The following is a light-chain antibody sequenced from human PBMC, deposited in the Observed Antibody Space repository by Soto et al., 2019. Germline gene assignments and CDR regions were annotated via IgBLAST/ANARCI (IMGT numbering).Light chain of an antibody. CDR1: QSVGSNY. Sequence: EIVLTQSPGTLSLSPGERATLSCRASQSVGSNYLAWYQQKPGQAPRPLIFGASSRATGIPDRFSGSGSGTDFTLTISRLEPEDFSLYYCQQYSSSPFTFGPGSKVDI. V-gene: IGKV3-20*01. CDR3: QQYSSSPFT. CDR2: GAS. J-gene: IGKJ3*01.